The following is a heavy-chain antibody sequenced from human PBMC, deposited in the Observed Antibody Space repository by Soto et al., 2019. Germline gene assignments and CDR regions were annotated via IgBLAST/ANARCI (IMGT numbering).Heavy chain of an antibody. CDR2: IFHSGNS. Sequence: PSETLSLTCAVSGSSMSGFYWGWVRQPPGKGLEWIGSIFHSGNSYYNPSLKSRVILSVDTSKNQFSLNLTAAIAADTAVYYCAREDDGMDVWGQGXPVTVSS. J-gene: IGHJ6*02. V-gene: IGHV4-38-2*02. CDR3: AREDDGMDV. CDR1: GSSMSGFY.